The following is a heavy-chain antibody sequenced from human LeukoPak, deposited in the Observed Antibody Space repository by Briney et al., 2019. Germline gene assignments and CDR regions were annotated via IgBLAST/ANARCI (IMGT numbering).Heavy chain of an antibody. CDR1: GGSISSYY. V-gene: IGHV4-59*01. CDR3: ASRKLGNDY. Sequence: SETLSLTCTVSGGSISSYYWSWIRQSPGKGLEWIGYIYHTGSTSYSPSLKSRVTIPADTSQNQFSLKLSSVTAADTAVYYCASRKLGNDYWGQGTLVTVSS. J-gene: IGHJ4*02. D-gene: IGHD7-27*01. CDR2: IYHTGST.